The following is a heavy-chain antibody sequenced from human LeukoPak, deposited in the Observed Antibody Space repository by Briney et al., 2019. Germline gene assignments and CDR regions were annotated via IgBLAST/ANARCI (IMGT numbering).Heavy chain of an antibody. Sequence: ASVKVSCKASGYTFTGYYMHWVRQAPGQGLEWMGWINPNSGGTNYAQKFQGWVTMTRDTSISTAYMELSRLRSDDTAVYYCAREAGYYYDSSGELPFFDYWGQGTLVTVSA. D-gene: IGHD3-22*01. CDR1: GYTFTGYY. V-gene: IGHV1-2*04. CDR2: INPNSGGT. CDR3: AREAGYYYDSSGELPFFDY. J-gene: IGHJ4*02.